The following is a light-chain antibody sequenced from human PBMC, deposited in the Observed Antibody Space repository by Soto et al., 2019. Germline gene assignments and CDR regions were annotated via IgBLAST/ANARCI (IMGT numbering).Light chain of an antibody. J-gene: IGKJ1*01. V-gene: IGKV3-20*01. CDR2: SAS. CDR1: QGGKSGP. Sequence: DIVLAQAPGALFLSPGERTNLPFRGTQGGKSGPLAWYQQKPGQAPWLLIYSASSRATGIPDRFSGSVSGTDFTLTISRLEPEDFAVYHCQQYGSSPPTWTFGQGTKVDIK. CDR3: QQYGSSPPTWT.